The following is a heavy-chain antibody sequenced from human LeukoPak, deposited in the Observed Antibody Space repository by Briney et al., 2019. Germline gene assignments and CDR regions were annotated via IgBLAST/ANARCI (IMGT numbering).Heavy chain of an antibody. Sequence: SETLPLTCAVYIDSFSNYHWNWIRQTPAKGMEWIGEVNESGGTNISPSLRSRVILSVDTSKNQFSLKLISVTVADTAIYYCARGQGATVPQVGKNWFDPWGQGTRVTVSS. J-gene: IGHJ5*02. V-gene: IGHV4-34*01. CDR1: IDSFSNYH. CDR2: VNESGGT. D-gene: IGHD1-26*01. CDR3: ARGQGATVPQVGKNWFDP.